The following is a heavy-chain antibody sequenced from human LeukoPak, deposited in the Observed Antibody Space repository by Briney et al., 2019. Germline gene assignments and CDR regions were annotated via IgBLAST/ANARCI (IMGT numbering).Heavy chain of an antibody. V-gene: IGHV4-59*01. CDR2: IYYSGST. J-gene: IGHJ6*02. CDR3: ARDNWNYGSSMDV. CDR1: GGSISSYY. Sequence: SETLSLTCTVSGGSISSYYWSWIRQPPGKGLEWIGYIYYSGSTNYNPSLKSRVTISVDTSKNQFSLKLSSVTAADTAVYHCARDNWNYGSSMDVWGQGATVTVSS. D-gene: IGHD1-7*01.